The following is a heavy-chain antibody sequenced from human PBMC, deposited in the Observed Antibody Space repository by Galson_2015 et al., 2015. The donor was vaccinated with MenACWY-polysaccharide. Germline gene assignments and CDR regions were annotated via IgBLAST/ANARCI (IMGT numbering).Heavy chain of an antibody. V-gene: IGHV3-48*01. CDR3: ASTSPNSF. Sequence: SLRLSCAASGFTSSSNSMNWVRQAPGKGLEWVSYISSSSGTIYYADSVKGRFTISRDATKNSLYLQMNSLRAEDTAVYYCASTSPNSFWGQGTRVIVSS. CDR1: GFTSSSNS. D-gene: IGHD2-21*01. CDR2: ISSSSGTI. J-gene: IGHJ4*02.